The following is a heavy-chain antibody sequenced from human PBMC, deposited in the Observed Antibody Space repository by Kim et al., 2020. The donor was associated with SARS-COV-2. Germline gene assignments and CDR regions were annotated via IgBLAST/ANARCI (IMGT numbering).Heavy chain of an antibody. CDR2: ISYDGSNK. V-gene: IGHV3-30*18. J-gene: IGHJ4*02. CDR1: GFTFSSYG. Sequence: GGSLRLSCAASGFTFSSYGMHWVRQAPGKGLEWVAVISYDGSNKYYADSVKGRFTISRDNSKNTLYLQMNSLRAEDTAVYYCAKDSYYFDYWGQGTLVTVSS. CDR3: AKDSYYFDY.